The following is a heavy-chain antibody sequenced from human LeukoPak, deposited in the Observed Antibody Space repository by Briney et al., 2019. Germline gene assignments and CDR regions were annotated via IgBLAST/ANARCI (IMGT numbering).Heavy chain of an antibody. J-gene: IGHJ4*02. V-gene: IGHV3-21*01. D-gene: IGHD1-26*01. CDR3: ARGVGADYFDY. CDR1: GFTFSTYS. Sequence: GGSLRLSCAASGFTFSTYSMNWVRQAPGKGLEWVSSISSSTSYIYYADSVKGRFTISRDNAKNSLYLQMNSLRAEDTAVYYCARGVGADYFDYWGQGTLVAVSS. CDR2: ISSSTSYI.